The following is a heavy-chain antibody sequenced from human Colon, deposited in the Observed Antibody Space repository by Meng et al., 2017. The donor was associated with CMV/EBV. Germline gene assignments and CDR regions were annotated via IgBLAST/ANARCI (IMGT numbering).Heavy chain of an antibody. D-gene: IGHD5-12*01. CDR1: GGSISTSSYF. V-gene: IGHV4-39*07. CDR3: MNRAYSQGQDF. Sequence: SETLSLTCTVSGGSISTSSYFWGWIRQPPGKGLEWIATIDYSGSTDYNPSLQRRVTMSVDTSKNQFSLNVTSVTAADKAVYYCMNRAYSQGQDFWGQGMLVTVSS. CDR2: IDYSGST. J-gene: IGHJ4*02.